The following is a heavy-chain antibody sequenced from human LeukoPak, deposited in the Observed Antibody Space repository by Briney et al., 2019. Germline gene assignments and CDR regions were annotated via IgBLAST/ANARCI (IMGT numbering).Heavy chain of an antibody. CDR3: ARVGGSSWGYFYYHMDV. J-gene: IGHJ6*03. V-gene: IGHV3-74*01. Sequence: GGSLRLSCAASGFTFNSYLMHWVRQAPGKGLVWVSRINSDGSSPTYADSVKGRFTISRDNARNTLYLQMNSLRAEDTAVYYCARVGGSSWGYFYYHMDVWGKGTAVTVSS. CDR1: GFTFNSYL. CDR2: INSDGSSP. D-gene: IGHD6-13*01.